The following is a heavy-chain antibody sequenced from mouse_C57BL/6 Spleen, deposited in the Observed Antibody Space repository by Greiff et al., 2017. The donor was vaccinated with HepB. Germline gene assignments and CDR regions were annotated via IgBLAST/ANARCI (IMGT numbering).Heavy chain of an antibody. V-gene: IGHV1-52*01. Sequence: VQLQQPGAELVRPGSSVKLSCKASGYTFTSYWMHWVKQRPIQGLEWIGNIDPSDSETHYNQKFKDKATLTVDKSSSTAYMQLSSLTSEDSAVYYCARGGIQGYFDYWGQGTTLTVSS. J-gene: IGHJ2*01. CDR3: ARGGIQGYFDY. CDR1: GYTFTSYW. CDR2: IDPSDSET.